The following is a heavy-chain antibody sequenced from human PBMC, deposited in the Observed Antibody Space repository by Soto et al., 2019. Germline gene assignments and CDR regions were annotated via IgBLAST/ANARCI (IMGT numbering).Heavy chain of an antibody. D-gene: IGHD6-19*01. CDR3: ARGYSSGDY. CDR2: ISSSSSYI. J-gene: IGHJ4*02. CDR1: GFTFSSYT. Sequence: EVQLVESGGGLVKPGGSLRLSCAASGFTFSSYTMNWVRQAPGKRLEWVSSISSSSSYIYYADSVKGRFTISRDNAKNALYLQMNSLRAEDTAVYYCARGYSSGDYWGQGTLVTVSS. V-gene: IGHV3-21*01.